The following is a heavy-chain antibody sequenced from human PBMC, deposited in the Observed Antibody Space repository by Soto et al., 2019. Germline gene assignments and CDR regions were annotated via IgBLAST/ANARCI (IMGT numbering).Heavy chain of an antibody. Sequence: TSETLSLTCTVSGGSISSSSYYWGWIRQPPGKGLEWIGSIYYSGSTYYNPSLKSRVTISVDTSKNQFSLKLSSVTAADTAVYYCASTYYDFWSGYHASNWFDPWGQGTLVTVSS. CDR1: GGSISSSSYY. CDR2: IYYSGST. V-gene: IGHV4-39*01. D-gene: IGHD3-3*01. CDR3: ASTYYDFWSGYHASNWFDP. J-gene: IGHJ5*02.